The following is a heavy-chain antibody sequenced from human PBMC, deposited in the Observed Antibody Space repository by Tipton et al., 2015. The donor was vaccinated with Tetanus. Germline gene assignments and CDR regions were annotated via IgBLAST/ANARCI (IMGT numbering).Heavy chain of an antibody. J-gene: IGHJ4*02. CDR2: ISSGSSYI. CDR3: ARGMDY. CDR1: GFTLGTYF. Sequence: SLRLSCAASGFTLGTYFMNWVRQAPGKGLEWVSSISSGSSYIYYADSVKGRFTISRDNAKNSLYLQMNSLRVEDTAVYYCARGMDYWGQGTLVTVSS. V-gene: IGHV3-21*01.